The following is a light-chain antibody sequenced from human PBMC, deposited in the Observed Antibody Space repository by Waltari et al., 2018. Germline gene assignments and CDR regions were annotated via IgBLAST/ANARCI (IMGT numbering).Light chain of an antibody. CDR1: SSHVGSYNY. J-gene: IGLJ3*02. Sequence: QSALTQPASVSGSPGQSITVSCTGPSSHVGSYNYVFWYQQPPGKAPTRIIYDVVKRPSGVSDRFSGTKSGNTASLTISGLQAEDEADYYCSSRRSGSTLVFGGGTKVTVL. CDR3: SSRRSGSTLV. V-gene: IGLV2-14*03. CDR2: DVV.